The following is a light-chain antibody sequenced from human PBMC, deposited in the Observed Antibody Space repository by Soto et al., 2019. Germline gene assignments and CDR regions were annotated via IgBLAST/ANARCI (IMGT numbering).Light chain of an antibody. CDR1: QSVSSY. V-gene: IGKV3-11*01. CDR3: QQRSNWPPIT. CDR2: DAS. J-gene: IGKJ5*01. Sequence: EIVLTQSPATLSLSPGERATLSCRASQSVSSYLAWYQQKPGQAPRLLIYDASNRATGIPVRFSGSGSGTDFTLTISSLEPEDFAVYDCQQRSNWPPITFGQGTRLEIK.